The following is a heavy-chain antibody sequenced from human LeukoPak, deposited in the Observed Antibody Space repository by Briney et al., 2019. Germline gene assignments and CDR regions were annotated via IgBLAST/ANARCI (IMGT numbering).Heavy chain of an antibody. CDR2: ISYDGSNK. CDR1: GFTFSSYA. D-gene: IGHD3-22*01. Sequence: GGSLRLSCAASGFTFSSYAMHWVRQAPGKGLEWVAVISYDGSNKYYADSVKGRFTISRDNAKNSLYLQMNSLRAEDTAVYYCARAPPGYYDSSGYYADSHFDYWGQGTLVTVSS. CDR3: ARAPPGYYDSSGYYADSHFDY. J-gene: IGHJ4*02. V-gene: IGHV3-30-3*01.